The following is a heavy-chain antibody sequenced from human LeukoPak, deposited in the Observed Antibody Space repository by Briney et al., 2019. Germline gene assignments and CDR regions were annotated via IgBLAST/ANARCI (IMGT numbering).Heavy chain of an antibody. CDR2: INHSGST. Sequence: SETLSLTCAVYGGSFSAYYWSWIRQPPGKGLEWIGEINHSGSTNYNPSLKSRVTISVDTSKNQFSLKLSSVIAADTAVYYCARGSPTPIVVVSAAIGGPYNWFDPWGQGTLVTVSS. D-gene: IGHD2-2*01. CDR1: GGSFSAYY. V-gene: IGHV4-34*01. CDR3: ARGSPTPIVVVSAAIGGPYNWFDP. J-gene: IGHJ5*02.